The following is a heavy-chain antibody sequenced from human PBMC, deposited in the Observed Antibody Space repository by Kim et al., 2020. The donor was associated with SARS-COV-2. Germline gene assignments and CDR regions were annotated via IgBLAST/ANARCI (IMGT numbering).Heavy chain of an antibody. CDR2: ISSSSSTI. V-gene: IGHV3-48*02. CDR1: GFTFSSYS. CDR3: ARDRITMIVLSSVDAHFDY. Sequence: GGSLRLSCAASGFTFSSYSMNWVRQAPGKGLEWVSYISSSSSTIYYADSVKGRFTISRDNAKNSLYLQMNSLRDEDTAVYYCARDRITMIVLSSVDAHFDYWGQGTLVTVSS. J-gene: IGHJ4*02. D-gene: IGHD3-22*01.